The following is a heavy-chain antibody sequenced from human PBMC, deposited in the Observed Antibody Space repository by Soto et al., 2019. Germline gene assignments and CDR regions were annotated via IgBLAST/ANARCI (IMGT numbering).Heavy chain of an antibody. CDR3: AKDALRFLEWCPRA. CDR2: ISGSGGST. CDR1: GFTFSSYA. Sequence: EVQLLESGGGLVQPGGSLRLSCAASGFTFSSYAMSWVRQAPGQELEWVSAISGSGGSTYYADSVKGRFTISRDNSKDTVYLQVNSLRAEDTAVYYCAKDALRFLEWCPRAWGQGTLVTVSS. D-gene: IGHD3-3*01. J-gene: IGHJ5*02. V-gene: IGHV3-23*01.